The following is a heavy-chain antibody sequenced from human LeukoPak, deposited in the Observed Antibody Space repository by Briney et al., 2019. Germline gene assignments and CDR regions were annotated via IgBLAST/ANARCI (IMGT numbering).Heavy chain of an antibody. V-gene: IGHV4-38-2*01. Sequence: SETLSLTCAVSGYSISSGYYWGWIRQPPGKGLEWIGSIYHSGSTYYNPSLKSRVTISVDTSKNQFPLKLSSVTAADTAVYYCARAGWENDYWGQGTLVTVSS. D-gene: IGHD6-19*01. CDR3: ARAGWENDY. CDR2: IYHSGST. J-gene: IGHJ4*02. CDR1: GYSISSGYY.